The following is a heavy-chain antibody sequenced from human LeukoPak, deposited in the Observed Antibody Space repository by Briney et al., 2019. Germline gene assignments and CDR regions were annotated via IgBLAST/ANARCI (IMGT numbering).Heavy chain of an antibody. J-gene: IGHJ4*02. D-gene: IGHD3-3*01. Sequence: AETLSLTCAVYGGSFSGYYWSWIRQPPGKGLEWIGEINHSGSTNYNPSPKSRVPISVDTSKNQFSLKLSSVTAADTAVYYCARYEGASFDYWGQGTLVTVSS. CDR2: INHSGST. V-gene: IGHV4-34*01. CDR1: GGSFSGYY. CDR3: ARYEGASFDY.